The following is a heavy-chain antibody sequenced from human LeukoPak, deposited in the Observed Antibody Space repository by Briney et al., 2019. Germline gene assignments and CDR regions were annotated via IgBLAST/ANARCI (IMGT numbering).Heavy chain of an antibody. J-gene: IGHJ4*02. V-gene: IGHV1-2*04. Sequence: KFQGWVTMTRDTSISTAYMELSRLRSDDTAVYYCARSTGIAVAIDYWGQGTLVTVSS. CDR3: ARSTGIAVAIDY. D-gene: IGHD1-14*01.